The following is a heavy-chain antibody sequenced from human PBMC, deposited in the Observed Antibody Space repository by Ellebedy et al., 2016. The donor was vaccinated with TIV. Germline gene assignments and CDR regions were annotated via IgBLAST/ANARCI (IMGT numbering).Heavy chain of an antibody. J-gene: IGHJ4*02. CDR3: ARSGELDS. D-gene: IGHD1-26*01. CDR2: ISSTGYYI. CDR1: GFTFTSYS. V-gene: IGHV3-21*01. Sequence: PGGSLRLSCAASGFTFTSYSMNWVRQAPGKGLEWVSSISSTGYYIYYADSLKGRSTISRDDARNSLYLQMNSLRAEDTAVYYCARSGELDSWGQGTLVTVSS.